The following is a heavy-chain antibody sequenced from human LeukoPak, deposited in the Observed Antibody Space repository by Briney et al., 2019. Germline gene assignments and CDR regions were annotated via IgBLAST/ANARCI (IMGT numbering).Heavy chain of an antibody. CDR2: IHHSGST. V-gene: IGHV4-31*03. J-gene: IGHJ5*02. CDR1: GGSISSGNYY. CDR3: ASYGSGSYRFDP. Sequence: SEALSLTCTVSGGSISSGNYYWSWIRQHPGKGLEWIGYIHHSGSTYYNPSLKSRVIISVDTSKNQFSLKLNSVTAADTAVYYCASYGSGSYRFDPWGQGTLVTVSS. D-gene: IGHD3-10*01.